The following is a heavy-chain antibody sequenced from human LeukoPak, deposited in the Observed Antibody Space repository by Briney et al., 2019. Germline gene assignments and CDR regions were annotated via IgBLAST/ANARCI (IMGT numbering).Heavy chain of an antibody. CDR3: ARLYYSDSAFDY. V-gene: IGHV4-39*01. J-gene: IGHJ4*01. CDR2: IYSSGST. CDR1: GGAIISSSFY. Sequence: PWETLSLTCTVSGGAIISSSFYWVWIRQPPGKGLEWIGSIYSSGSTYYNPSDNSRATISVDTSKKELSLELSSVTAADTSMYYCARLYYSDSAFDYWGQGTLVTVSS. D-gene: IGHD3-10*01.